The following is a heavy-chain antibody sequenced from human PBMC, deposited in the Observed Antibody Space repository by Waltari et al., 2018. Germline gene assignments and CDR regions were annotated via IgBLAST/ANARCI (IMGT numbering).Heavy chain of an antibody. V-gene: IGHV3-15*07. D-gene: IGHD3-22*01. J-gene: IGHJ4*02. Sequence: ELQLVESGGGLVKPGGPLRLSCAATGFHFSNAWMNWVRQAPGKGLEWVGRIKSKTDGGTTDYAAHVKGRFTISRDDLKNTLYLQMNSLKTEDTAVYYCSTNYFDTSGAPEGGYWGQGTLVTVSS. CDR3: STNYFDTSGAPEGGY. CDR2: IKSKTDGGTT. CDR1: GFHFSNAW.